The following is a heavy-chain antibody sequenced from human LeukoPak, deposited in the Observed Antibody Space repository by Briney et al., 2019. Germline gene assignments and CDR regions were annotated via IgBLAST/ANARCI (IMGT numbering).Heavy chain of an antibody. V-gene: IGHV4-38-2*02. CDR1: GYSISTGYY. Sequence: SETLSLTCTVSGYSISTGYYWDWIRQPPGKGLEWIGTFYHGGSTYYNPSLKSRVTISVDTSKNQFSLNLTSVTAADTAVYYCARAMSIAARLRTIFDYWGQGTLVTVSS. CDR2: FYHGGST. CDR3: ARAMSIAARLRTIFDY. J-gene: IGHJ4*02. D-gene: IGHD6-6*01.